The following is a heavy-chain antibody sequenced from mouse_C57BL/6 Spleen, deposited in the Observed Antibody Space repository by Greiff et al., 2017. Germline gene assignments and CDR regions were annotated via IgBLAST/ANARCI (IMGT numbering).Heavy chain of an antibody. CDR3: ARCDSYDYDDFDY. Sequence: QVQLQQSGAELARPGASVKMSCKASGYTFTSYTMHWVKQRPGQGLEWIGYINPSSGYTKYNQKFKDKATLTADKSSSTAYMPLSSLTSEDSAVYYCARCDSYDYDDFDYWGQGTTLTVSS. CDR1: GYTFTSYT. D-gene: IGHD2-4*01. J-gene: IGHJ2*01. CDR2: INPSSGYT. V-gene: IGHV1-4*01.